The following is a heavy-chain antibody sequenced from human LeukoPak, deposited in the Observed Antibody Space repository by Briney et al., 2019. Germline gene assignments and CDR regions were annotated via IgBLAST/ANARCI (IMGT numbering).Heavy chain of an antibody. D-gene: IGHD3-10*01. V-gene: IGHV5-51*01. Sequence: GESVKLSCQGSGYRFTTYWLAWVRPMPGKGLEWMGIIYPGDSETGNRPSFQGQVTISADKSTNPPYLQWSSLKASATAIYYCARRLWAGETFDYWGQGTLVTVSS. CDR2: IYPGDSET. CDR3: ARRLWAGETFDY. J-gene: IGHJ4*02. CDR1: GYRFTTYW.